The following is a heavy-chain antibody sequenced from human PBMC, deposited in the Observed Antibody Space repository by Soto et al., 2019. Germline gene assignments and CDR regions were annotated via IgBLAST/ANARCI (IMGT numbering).Heavy chain of an antibody. CDR3: ARAITRIVVVPLGAFDI. CDR2: INPNSGGT. CDR1: GYSFTGYY. V-gene: IGHV1-2*02. D-gene: IGHD3-22*01. J-gene: IGHJ3*02. Sequence: ASLKLYWKGAGYSFTGYYMHWVRLAPGQGLEWMGWINPNSGGTKYEQKFQGRVNMTRDTSISTAYMELSRLRSDDTAVYYCARAITRIVVVPLGAFDIWGQGTMVTV.